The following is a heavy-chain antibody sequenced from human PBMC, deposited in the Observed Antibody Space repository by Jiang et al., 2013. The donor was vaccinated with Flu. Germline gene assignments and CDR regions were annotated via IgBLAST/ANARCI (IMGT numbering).Heavy chain of an antibody. Sequence: GAEVKKPGAPVRVSCKASAYTFSDYLMHWVRQAPGQGLEWMGCVNPKNGDTRYAEKFQGRVTMTTDTSINTAYMELNRLTSDDTSVFYCARARPPKPLDYWGQGTLVTVSS. CDR3: ARARPPKPLDY. CDR2: VNPKNGDT. CDR1: AYTFSDYL. V-gene: IGHV1-2*02. D-gene: IGHD1-14*01. J-gene: IGHJ4*02.